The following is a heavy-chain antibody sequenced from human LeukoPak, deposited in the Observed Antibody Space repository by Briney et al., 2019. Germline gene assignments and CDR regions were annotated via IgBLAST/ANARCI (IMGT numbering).Heavy chain of an antibody. J-gene: IGHJ3*02. Sequence: SQTLSLTCTVSGGSISSGDYYWSWIRQPPGKGLEWIGYIYYSGSTSYNPSLKSRVTILVDTSKNQFSLKLSSMTAADTAVYYCARVGTDDAFDIWGQGTMVTVSS. CDR2: IYYSGST. V-gene: IGHV4-30-4*08. CDR3: ARVGTDDAFDI. CDR1: GGSISSGDYY. D-gene: IGHD1-1*01.